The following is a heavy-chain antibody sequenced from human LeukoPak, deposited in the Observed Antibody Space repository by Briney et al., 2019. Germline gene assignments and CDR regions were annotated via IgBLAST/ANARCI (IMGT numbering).Heavy chain of an antibody. CDR2: IIPTFGTA. D-gene: IGHD5-12*01. V-gene: IGHV1-69*13. CDR3: AREHGDDLSPGGDTFDI. J-gene: IGHJ3*02. CDR1: GDTFNNFA. Sequence: SVKVSCRASGDTFNNFAISWVRQAPGQGLEWMGGIIPTFGTANYAQKFQSRVTITADESTSTVYMELSSLRFEDTAMYYCAREHGDDLSPGGDTFDIWGQGTMVTVSS.